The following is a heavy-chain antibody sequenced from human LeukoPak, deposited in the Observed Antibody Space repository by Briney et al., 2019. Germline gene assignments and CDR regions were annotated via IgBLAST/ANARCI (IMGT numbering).Heavy chain of an antibody. J-gene: IGHJ5*02. D-gene: IGHD6-13*01. CDR2: ISSSSSYI. CDR3: AREGIAAAGTSGGWFDP. V-gene: IGHV3-21*01. Sequence: GGSLRLSCAASGLTFSSYSMNWVRQAPGKGLEWVSSISSSSSYIYYADSVKGRFTISRDNAKNSLYLQMNSLRAEDTAVYYCAREGIAAAGTSGGWFDPWGQGTLVTVSS. CDR1: GLTFSSYS.